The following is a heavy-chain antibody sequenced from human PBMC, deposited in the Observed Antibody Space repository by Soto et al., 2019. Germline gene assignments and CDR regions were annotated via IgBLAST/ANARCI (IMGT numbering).Heavy chain of an antibody. Sequence: EVQLLESGGDLAEPGGSLRLSCAASGFAFTHVWMTWVRQAPGRGLEWVGRIKRKIVGETTNYAAPVKGRFTISRDDSKNTLYLQMNSLKTDDSAVYYCAADRYCSRNPCPGAFDIWGQGTTV. D-gene: IGHD2-2*01. V-gene: IGHV3-15*01. CDR1: GFAFTHVW. CDR2: IKRKIVGETT. J-gene: IGHJ3*02. CDR3: AADRYCSRNPCPGAFDI.